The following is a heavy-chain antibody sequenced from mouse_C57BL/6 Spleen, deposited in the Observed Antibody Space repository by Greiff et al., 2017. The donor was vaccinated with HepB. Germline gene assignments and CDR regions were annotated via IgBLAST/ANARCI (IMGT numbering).Heavy chain of an antibody. Sequence: QVQLQQPGAELVKPGASVKLSCKASGYTFTSYWMHWVKQRPGQGLEWIGMIHPNSGSTNYNEKFKSKATLTVDKSTSTAYMQSSSLTSADSAVDYCARGDYDGGFDYWGQGTTLTVSS. J-gene: IGHJ2*01. V-gene: IGHV1-64*01. CDR2: IHPNSGST. CDR1: GYTFTSYW. D-gene: IGHD2-4*01. CDR3: ARGDYDGGFDY.